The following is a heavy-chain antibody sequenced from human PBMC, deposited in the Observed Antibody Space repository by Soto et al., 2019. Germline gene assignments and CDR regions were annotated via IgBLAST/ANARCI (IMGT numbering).Heavy chain of an antibody. Sequence: QVQLQESGPGLVKPSQTLSLTCTVSGGSISRGGYYWSWIRQPPGKGLEWIGYNYYSGSTYYNPSLKRRVTISVDTSKNQVSLKLSSVTAADTAVYYCAREGPSGSRTYNWFDPWGQGTLVTVSS. CDR2: NYYSGST. V-gene: IGHV4-31*03. J-gene: IGHJ5*02. CDR1: GGSISRGGYY. CDR3: AREGPSGSRTYNWFDP. D-gene: IGHD5-12*01.